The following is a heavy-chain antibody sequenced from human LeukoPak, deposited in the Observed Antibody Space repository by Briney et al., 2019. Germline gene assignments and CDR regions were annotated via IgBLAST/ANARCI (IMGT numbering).Heavy chain of an antibody. J-gene: IGHJ5*02. Sequence: NSSETLSLTCTVSGGSISSGGYYWSWIRQHPGKGLEWIGYIYYSGGTYYNPSLKSRVTISVDTSKNQFSLKLSSVTAADTAVYYCARDGAIGASLDPWGQGTLVTVSS. D-gene: IGHD4/OR15-4a*01. CDR1: GGSISSGGYY. V-gene: IGHV4-31*03. CDR3: ARDGAIGASLDP. CDR2: IYYSGGT.